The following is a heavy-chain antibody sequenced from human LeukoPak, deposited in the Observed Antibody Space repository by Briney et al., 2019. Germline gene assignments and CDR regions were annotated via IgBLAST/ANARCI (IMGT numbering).Heavy chain of an antibody. CDR2: VYYSGTT. D-gene: IGHD3-10*01. CDR1: GGSVSSRHYY. Sequence: SETLSLTCTVSGGSVSSRHYYWGWIRQPPGKGLEWIGSVYYSGTTYYNPSLKSRVTISVDTSKNQFSLKLSSVTAADTAVYYCARVGVLGYYGSSSNNWFDPWGQGTLVTVSS. V-gene: IGHV4-39*07. CDR3: ARVGVLGYYGSSSNNWFDP. J-gene: IGHJ5*02.